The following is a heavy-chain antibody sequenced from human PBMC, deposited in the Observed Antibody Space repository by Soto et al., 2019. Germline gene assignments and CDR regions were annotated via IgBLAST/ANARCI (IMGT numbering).Heavy chain of an antibody. Sequence: GGSLRLSCAASGFTFSSYGMHWVRQAPGKGLEWVAVISYDGSNKYYADSVKGRFTISRDNSKNTLYLQMNSLRAEDTAVYYCAKDLRGYSSRVDHYYYGMDVWGQGTTVTVSS. CDR2: ISYDGSNK. V-gene: IGHV3-30*18. CDR3: AKDLRGYSSRVDHYYYGMDV. CDR1: GFTFSSYG. J-gene: IGHJ6*02. D-gene: IGHD3-10*01.